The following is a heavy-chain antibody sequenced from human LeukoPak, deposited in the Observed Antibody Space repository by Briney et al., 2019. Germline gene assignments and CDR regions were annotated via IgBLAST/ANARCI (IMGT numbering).Heavy chain of an antibody. CDR3: ARVLLERPGIDSFDM. D-gene: IGHD1-1*01. Sequence: GGSLRLSCGASEFSLRSYSMDWVRQTPGKGLEWVSHINSGSSTIYYADSVKGRFTISRDNAGNSLYLHMNSLRAEDTAVYYCARVLLERPGIDSFDMWGQGTMVTVSS. CDR2: INSGSSTI. V-gene: IGHV3-48*01. J-gene: IGHJ3*02. CDR1: EFSLRSYS.